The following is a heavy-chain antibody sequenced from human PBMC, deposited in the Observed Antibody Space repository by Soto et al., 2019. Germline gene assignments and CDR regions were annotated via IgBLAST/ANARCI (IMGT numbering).Heavy chain of an antibody. J-gene: IGHJ4*02. CDR2: VYYTGST. CDR3: ARSLAFPGAHIDY. CDR1: GGSNSGSY. V-gene: IGHV4-59*01. D-gene: IGHD2-8*02. Sequence: PETLSLTCSVSGGSNSGSYRSWIRQSPGKGLEWLGYVYYTGSTNYTPSLRSRVSISVDTSKNEFSLRLSSVTAADTAVYVCARSLAFPGAHIDYWGQGTQVTVSS.